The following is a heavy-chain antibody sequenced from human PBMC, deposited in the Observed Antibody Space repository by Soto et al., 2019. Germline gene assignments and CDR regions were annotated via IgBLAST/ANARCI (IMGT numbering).Heavy chain of an antibody. V-gene: IGHV4-34*01. CDR1: GGSFSGYY. CDR3: ARDIAAAGIYYGMDV. D-gene: IGHD6-13*01. Sequence: QVQLQQWGAGLLKPSETLSLTCAVYGGSFSGYYWSWIRQPPGKGLEWIGEINHSGSTNYNPSLKSRVTISVDTSKNQFSLKLSSVTAADTAMYYCARDIAAAGIYYGMDVWGQGTTVTVSS. J-gene: IGHJ6*02. CDR2: INHSGST.